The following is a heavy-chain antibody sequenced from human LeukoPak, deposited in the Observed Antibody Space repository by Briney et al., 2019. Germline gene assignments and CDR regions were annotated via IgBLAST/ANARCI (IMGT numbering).Heavy chain of an antibody. D-gene: IGHD2-15*01. CDR3: ARGGWWKFDY. V-gene: IGHV4-39*01. CDR1: GGSISSTTYY. J-gene: IGHJ4*02. Sequence: SETLSLTCIVSGGSISSTTYYWGWIRQPPGKRLEWIGSIYYSGNTYYNPSLKSRVTISIDTSKNQFSLRLSSVTAADTAVYYCARGGWWKFDYWGQGTLVTVSS. CDR2: IYYSGNT.